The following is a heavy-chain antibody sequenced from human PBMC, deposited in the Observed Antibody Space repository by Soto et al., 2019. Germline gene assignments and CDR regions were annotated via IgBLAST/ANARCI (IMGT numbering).Heavy chain of an antibody. V-gene: IGHV1-18*01. D-gene: IGHD5-12*01. CDR1: GYTFTSYG. Sequence: ASVKVSCKASGYTFTSYGISWVRQAPGQGLEWMGWISAYNSNTNYAQKLQGRVTMTTDTSTSTAYMELRSLRSDDTAVYYCARDGGDIYSGYVYYYGMDVWGQGTTVTVSS. J-gene: IGHJ6*02. CDR3: ARDGGDIYSGYVYYYGMDV. CDR2: ISAYNSNT.